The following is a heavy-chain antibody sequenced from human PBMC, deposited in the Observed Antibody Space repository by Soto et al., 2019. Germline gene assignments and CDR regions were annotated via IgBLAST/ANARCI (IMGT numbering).Heavy chain of an antibody. V-gene: IGHV1-18*01. CDR2: ISGYNANT. CDR3: AATAGHVCGRDV. J-gene: IGHJ6*02. CDR1: DNTFTYYG. Sequence: QAQLVQSGSEVKGPGASVKVSCRCSDNTFTYYGINWVRQAPGEGLERLGWISGYNANTKDAQKCHDRVTMTANTSTMTAYLEVRSLASDDCGIEFCAATAGHVCGRDVWGQGTTVTVSS. D-gene: IGHD3-16*01.